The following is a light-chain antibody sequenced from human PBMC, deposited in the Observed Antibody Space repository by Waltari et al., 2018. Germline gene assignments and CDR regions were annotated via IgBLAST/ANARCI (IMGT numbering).Light chain of an antibody. V-gene: IGKV4-1*01. J-gene: IGKJ2*01. Sequence: DIVITKSPDPLALSLGDGPTITCKSTQSLLYSSNNKNYLAWYQQKSGQPPKLLISWASTRESGVPDRFSGSGSGTDFTLTISSLQAEDVAAYYCQQYYSSPATFGQGTKLEIK. CDR3: QQYYSSPAT. CDR1: QSLLYSSNNKNY. CDR2: WAS.